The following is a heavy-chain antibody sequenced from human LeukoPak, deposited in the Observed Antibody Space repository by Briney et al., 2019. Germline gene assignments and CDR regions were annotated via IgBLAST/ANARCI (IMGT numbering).Heavy chain of an antibody. CDR1: GGSFSGYY. CDR2: INHSGST. Sequence: PSETLSLTCAVYGGSFSGYYWSWIHQPPGKGLEWIGEINHSGSTNYNPSLKSRVTISVDTSKNQFSLKLSSVTAADTAVYYCARAAPGYSYGMDVWGQGTTVTVSS. CDR3: ARAAPGYSYGMDV. D-gene: IGHD6-13*01. V-gene: IGHV4-34*01. J-gene: IGHJ6*02.